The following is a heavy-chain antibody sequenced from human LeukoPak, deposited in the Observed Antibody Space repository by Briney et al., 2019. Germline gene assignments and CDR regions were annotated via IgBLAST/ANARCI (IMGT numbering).Heavy chain of an antibody. D-gene: IGHD5-18*01. CDR1: GFTFSSYW. CDR2: IKPDGSEK. V-gene: IGHV3-7*01. CDR3: ARTRANTATFDS. J-gene: IGHJ4*02. Sequence: GGSLRLSCGASGFTFSSYWMTWVRQAPGKGLEWVANIKPDGSEKYYVDSVKGRFTISRDNAKNSLYLQMNSLRGEDTAVYYCARTRANTATFDSWGQGTLVTVSS.